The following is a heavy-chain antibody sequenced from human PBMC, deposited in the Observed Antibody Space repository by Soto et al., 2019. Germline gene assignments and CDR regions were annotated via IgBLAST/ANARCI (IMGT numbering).Heavy chain of an antibody. D-gene: IGHD6-19*01. J-gene: IGHJ5*01. CDR3: AVEPIAVAGTRWFDP. CDR2: IFYSGST. CDR1: GGSISSSSYY. Sequence: SETLSLTCTVSGGSISSSSYYWGWIRQPPGKGLEWIGSIFYSGSTYYNPSLKSRVTISVDTSKNQFSLKLSSVTAADTAVYYCAVEPIAVAGTRWFDPWGQGTLVTVSS. V-gene: IGHV4-39*01.